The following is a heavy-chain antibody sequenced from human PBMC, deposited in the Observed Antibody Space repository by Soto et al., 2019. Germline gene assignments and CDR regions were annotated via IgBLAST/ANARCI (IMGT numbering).Heavy chain of an antibody. J-gene: IGHJ4*02. CDR1: GFTFSNYA. Sequence: EVQLLESGGGLVQPGGSLRLSCAASGFTFSNYAMSWVRQAPGKGLEWVSAISGSGDITYSADSVRGHFTISRDNSKNPLYLQMNRLRAEDTAVYYCAKGYYDFWSGCINWGQGTLVTVSS. D-gene: IGHD3-3*01. CDR2: ISGSGDIT. CDR3: AKGYYDFWSGCIN. V-gene: IGHV3-23*01.